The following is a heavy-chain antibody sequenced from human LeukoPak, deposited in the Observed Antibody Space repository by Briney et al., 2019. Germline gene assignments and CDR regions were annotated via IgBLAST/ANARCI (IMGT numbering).Heavy chain of an antibody. CDR1: GGSISSYY. CDR3: ARLGVSRAFDI. V-gene: IGHV4-59*08. J-gene: IGHJ3*02. Sequence: SETLSLTCTVSGGSISSYYWSWIRQPPGKGLEWIGYIYYSGSTNYDPSLKSRVTISVDTSKNQFSLKLSSVTAADTAVYYCARLGVSRAFDIWGQGTMVTVS. D-gene: IGHD3-10*01. CDR2: IYYSGST.